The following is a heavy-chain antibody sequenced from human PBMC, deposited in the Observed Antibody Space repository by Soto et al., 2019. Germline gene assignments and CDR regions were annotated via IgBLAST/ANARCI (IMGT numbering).Heavy chain of an antibody. D-gene: IGHD5-12*01. CDR3: ARGWWLRAGLDY. Sequence: QVQLVQSGAEVKKPGASVKVSCKASGYTFTSYYMHWVRQAPGQGLQWMGIINPCGGSTSYAQKFQGRVTMTRDTSTSPVYMELSSLGSEDTAVYYCARGWWLRAGLDYWGQGTLVTVSS. CDR1: GYTFTSYY. CDR2: INPCGGST. V-gene: IGHV1-46*01. J-gene: IGHJ4*02.